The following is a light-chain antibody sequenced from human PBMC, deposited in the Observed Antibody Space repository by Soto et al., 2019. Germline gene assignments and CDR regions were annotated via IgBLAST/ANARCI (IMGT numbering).Light chain of an antibody. Sequence: EIVLTQSPGTLSLSPGEGATLSCRASQSVSSSYLAWYQQKPGQAPRLLSYGASSRATGIPDRFSGSGSGTDFTLTISRLEPEDFAVYYCQQYGSSPRTFGQGTKVDIK. CDR3: QQYGSSPRT. J-gene: IGKJ1*01. V-gene: IGKV3-20*01. CDR1: QSVSSSY. CDR2: GAS.